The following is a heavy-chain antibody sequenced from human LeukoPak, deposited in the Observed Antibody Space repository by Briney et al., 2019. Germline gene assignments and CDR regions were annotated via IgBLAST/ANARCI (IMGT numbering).Heavy chain of an antibody. D-gene: IGHD1-26*01. CDR1: GFTFSSYS. CDR3: ARGIELDV. CDR2: ISSSSSYI. V-gene: IGHV3-21*01. Sequence: GGSLRLSCAASGFTFSSYSMNWVRQAPGKGLERVSYISSSSSYIYYEDSVKGRFTISRDNARNSLYLRMNSLRAEDTAVYYCARGIELDVWGQGTTVTVSS. J-gene: IGHJ6*02.